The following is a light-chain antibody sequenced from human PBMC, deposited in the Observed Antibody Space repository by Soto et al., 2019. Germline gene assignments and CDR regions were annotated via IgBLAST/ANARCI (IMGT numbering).Light chain of an antibody. J-gene: IGKJ1*01. CDR1: QSINNW. CDR2: KAS. Sequence: DIQMTQSPSTLSASVGDRVTITCRASQSINNWLAWYQQKPGKAPKLLIDKASNLDLGVPSRFSGSGSGTEFTLTISSLQPDDFATYYCQQYDTYWTFGQGTKVEIK. V-gene: IGKV1-5*03. CDR3: QQYDTYWT.